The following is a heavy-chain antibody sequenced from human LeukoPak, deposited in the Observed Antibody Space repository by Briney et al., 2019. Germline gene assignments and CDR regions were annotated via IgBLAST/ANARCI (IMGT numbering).Heavy chain of an antibody. D-gene: IGHD2-15*01. V-gene: IGHV3-74*01. Sequence: PGGSLRLSCAASGFTFSSYWMHWVRQAPGKGLVWVSRINSDGSSTSYADSVKGRFTISRDNAKNTLYLQMNSLRAEDTAVYYCAKSWGYCSGGSCYSPYDAFDIWGQGTMVTVSS. CDR3: AKSWGYCSGGSCYSPYDAFDI. CDR1: GFTFSSYW. J-gene: IGHJ3*02. CDR2: INSDGSST.